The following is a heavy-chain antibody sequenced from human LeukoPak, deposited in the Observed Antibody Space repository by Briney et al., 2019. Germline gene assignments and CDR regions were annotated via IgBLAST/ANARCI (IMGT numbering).Heavy chain of an antibody. CDR2: INPNSGGT. V-gene: IGHV1-2*02. D-gene: IGHD5-18*01. CDR1: GYTFTGYY. J-gene: IGHJ4*02. CDR3: ASPLMIQLWFPDY. Sequence: ASVKVSCKASGYTFTGYYTHWVRQAPGQGLEWMGWINPNSGGTNYAQKFQGRVTMTRDTSISTAYMELSRLRSDDTAVYYCASPLMIQLWFPDYWGQGTLVTVSS.